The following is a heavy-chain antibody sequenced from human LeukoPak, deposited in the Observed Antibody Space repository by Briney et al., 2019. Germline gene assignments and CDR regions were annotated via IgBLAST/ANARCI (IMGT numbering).Heavy chain of an antibody. CDR3: ARARGYFDY. D-gene: IGHD3-10*01. CDR2: IKQDGSEK. J-gene: IGHJ4*02. V-gene: IGHV3-7*01. Sequence: PGGSLRLSRAASGFTFSSYWMSWVRQAPGKGLEWVANIKQDGSEKYYVDSVKGRFTISRDSAKNSLYLQMNSLRAEDTAMYYCARARGYFDYWGQGTLVTVSS. CDR1: GFTFSSYW.